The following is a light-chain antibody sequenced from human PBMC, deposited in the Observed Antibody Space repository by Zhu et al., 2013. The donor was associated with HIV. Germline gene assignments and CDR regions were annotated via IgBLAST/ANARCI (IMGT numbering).Light chain of an antibody. CDR3: ASWDDSLDGWV. J-gene: IGLJ3*02. CDR2: TNN. V-gene: IGLV1-44*01. Sequence: QSVLTQPPSASGTPGQRATISCSGSSSDIGSNTVNWYQHLPGTAPKLLIYTNNQRPSGVPDRFSGSKSGTSASLAISGLQSDDEADYYCASWDDSLDGWVFGGGTKLTVL. CDR1: SSDIGSNT.